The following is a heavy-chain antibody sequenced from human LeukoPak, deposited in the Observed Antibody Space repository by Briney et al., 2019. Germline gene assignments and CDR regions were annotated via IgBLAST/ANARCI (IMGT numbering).Heavy chain of an antibody. CDR3: AKDLLPTKQRYGMDV. J-gene: IGHJ6*02. CDR2: ISYDGSNK. V-gene: IGHV3-30*18. Sequence: GRSLRLSCAASGFTFSSYGMHWVRQAPGKGLEGVAVISYDGSNKYYADSVKGRFTISRDNSKNTLYLQMNSLRAEDTAVYYCAKDLLPTKQRYGMDVWGQGTTVTVSS. CDR1: GFTFSSYG. D-gene: IGHD1/OR15-1a*01.